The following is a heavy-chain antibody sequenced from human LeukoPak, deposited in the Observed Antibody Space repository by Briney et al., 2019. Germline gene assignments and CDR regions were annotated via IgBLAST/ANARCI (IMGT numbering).Heavy chain of an antibody. CDR3: ARDLRRGLDL. V-gene: IGHV3-66*01. CDR2: INPGGTS. CDR1: GFIVSSPS. Sequence: GSLRLSLAAPGFIVSSPSMSLVRQAPGKGLDWVSVINPGGTSYYADSVKGRFNISRDISKNTVFLQMNSLRAEDTAVYFCARDLRRGLDLWGQGTQVTVSS. J-gene: IGHJ5*02.